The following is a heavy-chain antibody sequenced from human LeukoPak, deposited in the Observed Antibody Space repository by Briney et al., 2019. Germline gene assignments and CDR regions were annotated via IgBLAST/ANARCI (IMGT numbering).Heavy chain of an antibody. V-gene: IGHV4-30-2*01. J-gene: IGHJ2*01. CDR1: GGSISSGGYY. CDR3: ARDLPCSSTSCQGNFDL. Sequence: SQTLSLTCTVSGGSISSGGYYWSWIRQPPGKGLEWIGYIYQSGSTYYNPSLKSRVTISVDRSKNQFSLKLSSVTAADTAVYYCARDLPCSSTSCQGNFDLWGRGTLVTVSP. CDR2: IYQSGST. D-gene: IGHD2-2*01.